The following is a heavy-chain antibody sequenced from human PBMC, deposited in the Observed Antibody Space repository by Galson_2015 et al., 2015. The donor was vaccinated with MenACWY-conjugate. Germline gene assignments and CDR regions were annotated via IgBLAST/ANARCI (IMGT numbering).Heavy chain of an antibody. CDR2: ICSDGST. Sequence: SLRLSCAVSGFTVSSSYMTWVRQAPGKGLEWVSVICSDGSTYNADSVKGRFTISRDNSKNTVFLQMTSLRAEDTAMYYCARDSRATTIWGLNKRKTIDYYYGMDVWGQGTTVIVS. CDR1: GFTVSSSY. D-gene: IGHD3-16*01. CDR3: ARDSRATTIWGLNKRKTIDYYYGMDV. V-gene: IGHV3-53*01. J-gene: IGHJ6*02.